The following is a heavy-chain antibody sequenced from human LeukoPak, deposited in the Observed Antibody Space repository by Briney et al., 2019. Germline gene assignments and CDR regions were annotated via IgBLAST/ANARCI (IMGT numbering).Heavy chain of an antibody. J-gene: IGHJ4*02. CDR1: RFIFSRYA. CDR2: INNRGDIT. CDR3: AKDQFYYGSGSYSDY. Sequence: GGSLRLSCAASRFIFSRYAMIWVRQAPGKGLEWASTINNRGDITYYADSVKGRFTISRDNSKNTLFLQMSSLRAEDTAVYYCAKDQFYYGSGSYSDYWGQGTLVTVSS. V-gene: IGHV3-23*01. D-gene: IGHD3-10*01.